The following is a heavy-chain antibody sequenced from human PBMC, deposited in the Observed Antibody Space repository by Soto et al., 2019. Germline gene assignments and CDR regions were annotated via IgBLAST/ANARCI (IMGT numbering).Heavy chain of an antibody. CDR3: ARGVVVVAASQLGWFDP. J-gene: IGHJ5*02. Sequence: QVQLVQSGAEVKNPGSSVKVSCKASGGTFSRDAISWVRQAPGQGLEWMGGIIPMFGTAKYVQKFQGRLTITADESTTTAYRELRSLRADDTAVYYCARGVVVVAASQLGWFDPWGQGTLVTVSS. V-gene: IGHV1-69*01. CDR2: IIPMFGTA. D-gene: IGHD2-15*01. CDR1: GGTFSRDA.